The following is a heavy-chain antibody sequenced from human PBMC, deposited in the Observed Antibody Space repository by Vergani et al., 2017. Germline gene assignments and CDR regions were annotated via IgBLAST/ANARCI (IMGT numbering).Heavy chain of an antibody. V-gene: IGHV1-18*01. CDR1: GYTFTSYG. D-gene: IGHD3-22*01. Sequence: QVQLVQSGAEVKKPGASVKVSCKASGYTFTSYGISWVRQAPGQGLEWMGWISAYNGNTNYAQKLQGRVTMTTDTSTSTAYMELRSLRSDDTAVYYCAGILNQYYYDSSGYSYYFDYWGQGTLVTVSS. J-gene: IGHJ4*02. CDR2: ISAYNGNT. CDR3: AGILNQYYYDSSGYSYYFDY.